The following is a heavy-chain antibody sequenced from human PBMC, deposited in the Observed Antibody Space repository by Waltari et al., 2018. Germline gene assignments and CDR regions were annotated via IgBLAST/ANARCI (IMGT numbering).Heavy chain of an antibody. CDR2: IKSKTDGGTT. CDR3: TTYYYDSSRWLRLRFDY. V-gene: IGHV3-15*01. J-gene: IGHJ4*02. Sequence: MSWVRQAPGKGLEWVGRIKSKTDGGTTDYAAPVKGRFTISRDDSKNTLYLQMNSLKTEDTAVYYCTTYYYDSSRWLRLRFDYWGQGTLVTVSS. D-gene: IGHD3-22*01.